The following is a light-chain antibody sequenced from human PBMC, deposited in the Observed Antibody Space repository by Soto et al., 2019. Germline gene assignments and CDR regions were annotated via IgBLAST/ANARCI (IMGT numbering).Light chain of an antibody. CDR2: AAS. J-gene: IGKJ1*01. V-gene: IGKV1-27*01. Sequence: IPMTQSPSSRSTSVGDRVTITCRASQGISNYLAWYQQKPGKVPKLLIYAASTLQSGVPSRFSGSGSGTDFTLTISSLQPEDVATYYCQKYNSAPWTFGQGTKVDIK. CDR3: QKYNSAPWT. CDR1: QGISNY.